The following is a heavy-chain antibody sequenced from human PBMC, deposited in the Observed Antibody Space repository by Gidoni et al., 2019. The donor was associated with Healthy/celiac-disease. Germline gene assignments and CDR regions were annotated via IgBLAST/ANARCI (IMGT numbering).Heavy chain of an antibody. J-gene: IGHJ4*02. D-gene: IGHD3-3*01. CDR1: GGSFSGYY. CDR2: INHSGST. Sequence: QVQLQQWGAGLLKPSETLSLTCAVYGGSFSGYYWSWIRQPPGKGLEWIGEINHSGSTNYNPSLKSRVTISVDTSKNQFSLKLSSVTAADTAVYYCARGCRCRRKYYDFWSGYVPGFDYWGQGTLVTVSS. CDR3: ARGCRCRRKYYDFWSGYVPGFDY. V-gene: IGHV4-34*01.